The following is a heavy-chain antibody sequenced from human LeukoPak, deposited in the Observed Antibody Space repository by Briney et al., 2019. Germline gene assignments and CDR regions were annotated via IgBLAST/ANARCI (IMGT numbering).Heavy chain of an antibody. CDR1: GYTVTSYY. Sequence: ASVKVSCKASGYTVTSYYMHWVRQAPGQGLEWMGIINPSGGSTSYAQKFQGRVTMTRDTSTSTVYMELSSLRSEDTAVYYCAREGSSWFQFDYWGQGTLVTVSS. CDR3: AREGSSWFQFDY. CDR2: INPSGGST. D-gene: IGHD6-13*01. V-gene: IGHV1-46*01. J-gene: IGHJ4*02.